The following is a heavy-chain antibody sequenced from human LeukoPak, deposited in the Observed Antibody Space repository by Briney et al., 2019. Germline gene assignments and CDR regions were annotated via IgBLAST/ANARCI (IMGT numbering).Heavy chain of an antibody. CDR3: AKDILAAGLFFDY. J-gene: IGHJ4*02. V-gene: IGHV3-48*04. CDR1: GFTFSSYW. Sequence: GGSLRLSCAASGFTFSSYWMSWVRQAPGKGLEWVSYISNKGSSSTTYYADSVKGRFTISRDDAQNSLYLQMNSLRADGTAVYYCAKDILAAGLFFDYWGQGILVTVSS. D-gene: IGHD6-13*01. CDR2: ISNKGSSSTT.